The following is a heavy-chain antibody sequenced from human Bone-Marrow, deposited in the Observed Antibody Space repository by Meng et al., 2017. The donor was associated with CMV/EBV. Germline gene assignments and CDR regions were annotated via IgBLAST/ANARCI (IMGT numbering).Heavy chain of an antibody. V-gene: IGHV1-2*02. D-gene: IGHD6-19*01. J-gene: IGHJ4*02. CDR2: INPNSGGT. CDR3: ARAGGWVSTFDY. Sequence: ASVKVSCKASGYTFTGYYMHWVRQAPGQGLEWMGWINPNSGGTNYAQKFQGRVTMTRYTSISTAYMELSRLRSDDTAVYYCARAGGWVSTFDYWGQGTLVTVSS. CDR1: GYTFTGYY.